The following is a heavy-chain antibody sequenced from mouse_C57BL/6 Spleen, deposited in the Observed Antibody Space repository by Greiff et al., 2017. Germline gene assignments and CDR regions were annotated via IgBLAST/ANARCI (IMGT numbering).Heavy chain of an antibody. CDR3: ARDGYYFYYFDY. Sequence: EVMLVESGGGLVKPGGSLKLSCAASGFTFSDYGMHWVRQAPGKGLEWVAYISSGSSTIYYADTVKGRFTISRDNAKNTLFLQMTSLRSEDTAMYYCARDGYYFYYFDYWGQGTTLTVSS. V-gene: IGHV5-17*01. CDR1: GFTFSDYG. CDR2: ISSGSSTI. J-gene: IGHJ2*01. D-gene: IGHD2-3*01.